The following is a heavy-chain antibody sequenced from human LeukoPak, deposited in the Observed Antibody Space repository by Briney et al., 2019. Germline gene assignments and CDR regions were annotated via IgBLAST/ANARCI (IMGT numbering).Heavy chain of an antibody. V-gene: IGHV4-34*01. J-gene: IGHJ4*02. CDR3: ARHRGRTVTSLDY. D-gene: IGHD4-17*01. CDR2: INHSGGT. Sequence: SETLSLTCAVYGGSFSGYYWSWIRQPPGKGLEWIGEINHSGGTNYNPSLKSRVTISVDTSKNQFSLKLSSVTAADTAVYYCARHRGRTVTSLDYWGQGTLVTVSS. CDR1: GGSFSGYY.